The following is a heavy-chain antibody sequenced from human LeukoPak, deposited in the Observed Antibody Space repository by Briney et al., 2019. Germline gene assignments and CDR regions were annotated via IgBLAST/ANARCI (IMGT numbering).Heavy chain of an antibody. V-gene: IGHV3-23*01. CDR2: ISGSGGST. D-gene: IGHD3-22*01. J-gene: IGHJ4*02. CDR1: GFTFSSYA. Sequence: GGSLRLSCAASGFTFSSYAMSWVRQAPGKGLEWVSAISGSGGSTYYADSVKGRFTISRDNSKNTLYLQMNSLRAEDTAVYYCAREYYYDSSGYYGYWGQGTLVTVSS. CDR3: AREYYYDSSGYYGY.